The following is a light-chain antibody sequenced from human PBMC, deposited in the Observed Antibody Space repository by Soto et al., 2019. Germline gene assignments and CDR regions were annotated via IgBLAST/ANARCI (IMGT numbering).Light chain of an antibody. CDR1: SSNIGGNT. J-gene: IGLJ2*01. CDR3: AAWDDRMNGYVV. CDR2: SNN. Sequence: QPVLTQPPSASGTPGQRVTIACSWSSSNIGGNTVNWYKQLPGTAPKLLIYSNNQRPSGVPDRFSGSKSGTSASLAISGLQSEDEADYYCAAWDDRMNGYVVFGGGTQLTVL. V-gene: IGLV1-44*01.